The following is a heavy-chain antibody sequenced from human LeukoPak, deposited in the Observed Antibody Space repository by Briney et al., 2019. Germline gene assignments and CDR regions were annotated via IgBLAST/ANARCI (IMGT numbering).Heavy chain of an antibody. J-gene: IGHJ4*02. CDR3: ASWPGAWYGEDS. CDR2: IRYDGSNK. D-gene: IGHD3-10*01. CDR1: GFTFSSYG. Sequence: GSLRLSCAAPGFTFSSYGMHWVRQAPGKGLEWVAFIRYDGSNKYYADSVKGRFTISRDNSKNTLYLQMNSLRAEDTAVYYCASWPGAWYGEDSWGQGTLVTVSS. V-gene: IGHV3-30*02.